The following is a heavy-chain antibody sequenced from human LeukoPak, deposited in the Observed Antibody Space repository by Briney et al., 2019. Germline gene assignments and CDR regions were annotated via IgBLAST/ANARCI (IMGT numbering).Heavy chain of an antibody. CDR3: ARGGPFPSGSSSREYYSDY. Sequence: VASVKVSCKASGYDFINYGISWVRQAPGQGLEWMGWRSIYNGNTDYKLQGRVTMTTDTSTSTAYMEVRSLRSDGTAVYYCARGGPFPSGSSSREYYSDYWGQGTLVTVSS. V-gene: IGHV1-18*01. J-gene: IGHJ4*02. CDR2: RSIYNGNT. CDR1: GYDFINYG. D-gene: IGHD6-6*01.